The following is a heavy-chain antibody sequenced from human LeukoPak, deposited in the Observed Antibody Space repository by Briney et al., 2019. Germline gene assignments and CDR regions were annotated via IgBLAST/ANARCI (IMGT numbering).Heavy chain of an antibody. CDR3: AIYPYSSCPP. D-gene: IGHD6-6*01. CDR2: ISGSGGST. CDR1: GFTVSSYA. Sequence: PGGSLCPFCAASGFTVSSYAMSWVRQAPGKGLEWVSAISGSGGSTYYADSVKGRFTISRDNFKNTLYLQMNSLRAEDTAVYYCAIYPYSSCPPWGQGTLVTVSS. V-gene: IGHV3-23*01. J-gene: IGHJ5*02.